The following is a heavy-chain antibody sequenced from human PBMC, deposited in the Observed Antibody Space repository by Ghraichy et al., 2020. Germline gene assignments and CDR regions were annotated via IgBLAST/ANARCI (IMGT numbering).Heavy chain of an antibody. CDR3: ARDRGANDFWSGYYTWYFDL. D-gene: IGHD3-3*01. J-gene: IGHJ2*01. Sequence: SETLSLTCTVSGGSISSYYWSWIWQPPGEGLEWIGYIYYSGRTNCNPSLKSRVSISVDTSKNQFSLRLSSVTAADTAIYYCARDRGANDFWSGYYTWYFDLWGRGTLVTVSS. CDR2: IYYSGRT. CDR1: GGSISSYY. V-gene: IGHV4-59*01.